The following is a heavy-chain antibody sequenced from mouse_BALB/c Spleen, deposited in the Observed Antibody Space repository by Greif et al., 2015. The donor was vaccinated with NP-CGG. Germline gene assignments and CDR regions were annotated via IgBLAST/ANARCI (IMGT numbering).Heavy chain of an antibody. D-gene: IGHD2-12*01. CDR3: ARNYRYEYYFDY. J-gene: IGHJ2*01. V-gene: IGHV3-2*02. CDR1: GYSITSDYA. Sequence: VQLQQSGPGLVKPSQSLSLTCTVTGYSITSDYAWNWIRQFPGNKLEWMGYISYSGSTSYNPSLKSRISITRDTSKNQFFLQLSSMTTEDTATYYGARNYRYEYYFDYWGQGTTLTVSS. CDR2: ISYSGST.